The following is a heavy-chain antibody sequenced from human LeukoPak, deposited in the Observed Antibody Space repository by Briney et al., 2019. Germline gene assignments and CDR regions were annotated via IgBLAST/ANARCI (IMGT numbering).Heavy chain of an antibody. D-gene: IGHD3-22*01. CDR2: INHSGST. CDR3: ARRGITMIVVAPRKIKYFYY. J-gene: IGHJ4*02. V-gene: IGHV4-34*01. CDR1: GGSFSGYY. Sequence: SETLSPTCAVYGGSFSGYYWSWIRQPPGKGLEWIGEINHSGSTNYNPTLKSRVTISVDTSKNQFSLKLSSVTAADTAVYYCARRGITMIVVAPRKIKYFYYWGQGTLVTVSS.